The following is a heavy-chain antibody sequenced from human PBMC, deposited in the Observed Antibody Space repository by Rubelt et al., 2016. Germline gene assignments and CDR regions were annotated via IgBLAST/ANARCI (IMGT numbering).Heavy chain of an antibody. CDR3: ARVRMDYGDSLDY. D-gene: IGHD4-17*01. Sequence: EVQLVESGGGLVQPGGSLRLSCAASGFTFSSYSMNWVRQAPGKGLEWVSYISSSSSTIYYADSVKGRFTISRDNAKNSLDLQMNSLRAEDTAVYYCARVRMDYGDSLDYWGQGTLVTVSS. CDR2: ISSSSSTI. CDR1: GFTFSSYS. J-gene: IGHJ4*02. V-gene: IGHV3-48*01.